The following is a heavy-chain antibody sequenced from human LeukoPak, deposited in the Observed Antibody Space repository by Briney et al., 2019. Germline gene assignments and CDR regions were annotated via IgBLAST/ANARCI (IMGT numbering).Heavy chain of an antibody. D-gene: IGHD3-3*01. CDR3: AKGDFYGDYPYGMDV. CDR1: GFTFSSYG. V-gene: IGHV3-23*01. CDR2: ISGSGGGT. Sequence: PGGSLRLSCAASGFTFSSYGMHWVRQAPGKGLEWVSAISGSGGGTYYADSVKGRFTISRDNSKNTLYLQMNSLRAEDTAVYYCAKGDFYGDYPYGMDVWGQGTTVTVSS. J-gene: IGHJ6*02.